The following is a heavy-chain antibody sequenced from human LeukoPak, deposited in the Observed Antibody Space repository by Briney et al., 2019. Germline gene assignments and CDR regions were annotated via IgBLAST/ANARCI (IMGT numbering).Heavy chain of an antibody. Sequence: GGSLRLSCAASGFTCSSYSMSWVRPAPGKGLEWVSSISSSSSYIYYADSVKGRFTISRDNDKNSLYLQMNSLRAEDTAVYYCAELGITMIGGVWGKGTTATISS. J-gene: IGHJ6*04. D-gene: IGHD3-10*02. CDR3: AELGITMIGGV. CDR1: GFTCSSYS. V-gene: IGHV3-21*01. CDR2: ISSSSSYI.